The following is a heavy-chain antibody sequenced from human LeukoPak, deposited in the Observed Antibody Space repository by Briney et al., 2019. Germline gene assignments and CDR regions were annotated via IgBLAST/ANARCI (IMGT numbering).Heavy chain of an antibody. CDR2: IKHDGSEK. CDR3: SRTAAAGKVY. Sequence: GGSLRLSCAASGFTFITYCMSWVRQAPGKGLEWVANIKHDGSEKYYVDSVKGRFTISRDNAKNSLYLQMNSLRAEDTAVYYCSRTAAAGKVYWGQGTLLTVSS. CDR1: GFTFITYC. D-gene: IGHD6-13*01. V-gene: IGHV3-7*04. J-gene: IGHJ4*02.